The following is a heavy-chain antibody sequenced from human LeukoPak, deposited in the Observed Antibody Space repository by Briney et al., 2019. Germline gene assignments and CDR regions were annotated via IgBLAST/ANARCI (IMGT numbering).Heavy chain of an antibody. CDR1: GFTFSSYW. CDR3: ARHKCSGGSCDYDY. D-gene: IGHD2-15*01. CDR2: INNDESST. V-gene: IGHV3-74*01. J-gene: IGHJ4*02. Sequence: HPGGSLRLSCAASGFTFSSYWMHWVRHAPGKGLVWVSRINNDESSTTYADSVKGRFTISRDNAKNTLYLQMNSLRAEDTAVYYCARHKCSGGSCDYDYWGQGTLVTVSS.